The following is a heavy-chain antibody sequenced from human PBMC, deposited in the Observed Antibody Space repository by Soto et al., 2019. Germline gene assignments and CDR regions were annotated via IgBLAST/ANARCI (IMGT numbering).Heavy chain of an antibody. CDR3: AKNSGYSYGFPFDF. CDR1: GFTFSSYG. V-gene: IGHV3-30*18. CDR2: ISYDGSNK. Sequence: PGGSLRLSCAASGFTFSSYGMHWVRQAPGKGLEWVALISYDGSNKYYADSVKGRFTISRDNSKNTLYLQMNSLRAEDTAVYYCAKNSGYSYGFPFDFWGQGT. J-gene: IGHJ4*02. D-gene: IGHD5-18*01.